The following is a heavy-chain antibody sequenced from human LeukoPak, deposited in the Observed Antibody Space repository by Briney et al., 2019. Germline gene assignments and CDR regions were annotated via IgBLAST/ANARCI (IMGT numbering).Heavy chain of an antibody. CDR2: ISSSSYI. D-gene: IGHD3-16*02. CDR3: ARGYLIAPFDY. J-gene: IGHJ4*02. V-gene: IGHV3-21*01. Sequence: GGSLSLSCAASGFTFSSYSMNWVRQAPGKGLEWVSSISSSSYIYYADSVKGRFTISRDNAKNSLYLQMNSLRAEDTAVYYCARGYLIAPFDYWGQGTLVTVSS. CDR1: GFTFSSYS.